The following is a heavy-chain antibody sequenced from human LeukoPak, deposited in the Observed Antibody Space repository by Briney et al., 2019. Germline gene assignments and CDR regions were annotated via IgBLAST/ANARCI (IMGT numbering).Heavy chain of an antibody. D-gene: IGHD3-10*01. V-gene: IGHV4-59*12. CDR2: IYYSGST. Sequence: PSETLSLTCTVSGGSISSYYWSWIRQPPGKGLEWIGYIYYSGSTNYNPSLKSRVTISVDTSKNQFSLKLSSVTAADTAVYYCARDSVGFGELETYYFDYWGQGTLVTVSS. CDR3: ARDSVGFGELETYYFDY. CDR1: GGSISSYY. J-gene: IGHJ4*02.